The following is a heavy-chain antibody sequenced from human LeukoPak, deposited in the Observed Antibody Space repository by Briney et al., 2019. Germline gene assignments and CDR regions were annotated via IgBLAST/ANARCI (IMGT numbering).Heavy chain of an antibody. CDR2: INPNSGGT. CDR1: GYTFTDYY. J-gene: IGHJ3*01. D-gene: IGHD2-15*01. Sequence: GASVKVSCKASGYTFTDYYMHWVRQAPGQGLEWMGWINPNSGGTNYAQKFQGRVTMTRDTSINKAYMELSRLRSDDTAVYYCASPLSYCSGSDCYSYAFDVWGQGTMVTVSS. CDR3: ASPLSYCSGSDCYSYAFDV. V-gene: IGHV1-2*02.